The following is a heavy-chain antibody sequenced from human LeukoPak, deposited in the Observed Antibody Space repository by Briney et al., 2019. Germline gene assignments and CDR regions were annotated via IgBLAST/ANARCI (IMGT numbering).Heavy chain of an antibody. V-gene: IGHV1-69*06. Sequence: SVKVSCKASGGTFSSYSMSWVRQAPGQGLEWMGGIIPISDTANYAQKFQGRVTITADKSSSTVYMELSSLRSEDTAVYYCARGYGGNAYFQNWGQGTLVTVSS. D-gene: IGHD4-23*01. CDR2: IIPISDTA. CDR3: ARGYGGNAYFQN. J-gene: IGHJ1*01. CDR1: GGTFSSYS.